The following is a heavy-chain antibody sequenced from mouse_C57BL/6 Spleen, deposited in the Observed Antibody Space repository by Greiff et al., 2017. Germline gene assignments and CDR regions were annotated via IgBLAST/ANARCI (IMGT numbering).Heavy chain of an antibody. CDR3: ARVTTVVASYYFDY. J-gene: IGHJ2*01. CDR1: GYSITSGYY. Sequence: ESGPGLVKPSQSLSLTCSVTGYSITSGYYWNWIRQFPGNKLEWMGYISYDGSNNYNPSLKNRISITRDTSKNQFFLKLNSVTTEDTATYYCARVTTVVASYYFDYWGQGTTLTVSS. CDR2: ISYDGSN. D-gene: IGHD1-1*01. V-gene: IGHV3-6*01.